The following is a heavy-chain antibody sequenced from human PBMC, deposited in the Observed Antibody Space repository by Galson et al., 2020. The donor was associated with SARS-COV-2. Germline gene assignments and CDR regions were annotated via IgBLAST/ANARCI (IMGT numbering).Heavy chain of an antibody. CDR3: AKAGDSGWPEIDY. J-gene: IGHJ4*02. CDR2: ISGGGDST. D-gene: IGHD6-19*01. V-gene: IGHV3-23*01. Sequence: GESLKISCAASGFTFSSYAMTWVRQAPGKGLEWVSVISGGGDSTYYTDSVKGRFTISRDNSKNTLYLQMNSLRAEDTAIYYCAKAGDSGWPEIDYWGQGTLVTVSS. CDR1: GFTFSSYA.